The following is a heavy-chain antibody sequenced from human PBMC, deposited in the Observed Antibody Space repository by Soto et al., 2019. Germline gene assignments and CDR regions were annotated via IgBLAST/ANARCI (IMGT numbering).Heavy chain of an antibody. J-gene: IGHJ6*03. D-gene: IGHD4-17*01. V-gene: IGHV3-66*01. CDR3: ARADYGDYMDV. Sequence: GGSLRLSCAASGFTVSSNYMSWVRQAPGKGLEWVSVIYSGGSTYYADSVKGRFTISRDNSKNTLYLQMNSLGAEDTAVYYCARADYGDYMDVWGKGTTVTVSS. CDR2: IYSGGST. CDR1: GFTVSSNY.